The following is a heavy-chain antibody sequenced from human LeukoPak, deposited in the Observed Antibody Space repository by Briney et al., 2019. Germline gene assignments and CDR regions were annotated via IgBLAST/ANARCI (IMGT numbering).Heavy chain of an antibody. D-gene: IGHD7-27*01. J-gene: IGHJ2*01. CDR2: IYHSGST. CDR3: ARGGDYWCFDL. Sequence: SETLSLTCTVSGGSISSGGYYWSWIRQPPGKGLEWIGYIYHSGSTNYIPSLKSRVTISVDTSKNQFSLKLSSVTAADTAVYYCARGGDYWCFDLWGRGTLVTVSS. V-gene: IGHV4-61*08. CDR1: GGSISSGGYY.